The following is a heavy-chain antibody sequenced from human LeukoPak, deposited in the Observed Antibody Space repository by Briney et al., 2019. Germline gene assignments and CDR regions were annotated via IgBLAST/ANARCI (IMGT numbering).Heavy chain of an antibody. V-gene: IGHV3-13*01. Sequence: GGSLRLSCAASGFTFSSYDMHWVRQATGKGLEWVSIIGTAGDTYYPGSVKGRFTISRENAKNSLYLQMNSLRAGDTAVYYCASFRGNYYDSSGYDYWGQGTLVTVSS. CDR2: IGTAGDT. D-gene: IGHD3-22*01. CDR1: GFTFSSYD. CDR3: ASFRGNYYDSSGYDY. J-gene: IGHJ4*02.